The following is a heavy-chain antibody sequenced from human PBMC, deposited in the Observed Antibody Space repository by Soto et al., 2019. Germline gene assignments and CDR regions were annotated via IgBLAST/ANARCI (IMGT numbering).Heavy chain of an antibody. D-gene: IGHD6-13*01. CDR3: ARLVAAAGLWANDS. CDR1: GYSFTRRW. V-gene: IGHV5-51*01. Sequence: GESLKISCKGSGYSFTRRWIAWVRQMPEKGLEWMGMIYPGDSDTRYSPSFQGQVTISADKSIGTAYLKWSSLKASDTAMYYCARLVAAAGLWANDSWGQGTLVTVSS. CDR2: IYPGDSDT. J-gene: IGHJ4*02.